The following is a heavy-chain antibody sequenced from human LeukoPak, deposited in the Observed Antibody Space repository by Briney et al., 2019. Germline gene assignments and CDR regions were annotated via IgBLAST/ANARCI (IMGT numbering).Heavy chain of an antibody. D-gene: IGHD3-22*01. CDR1: GYTFTSYG. V-gene: IGHV1-18*01. CDR3: ASSHRDSSDDYFDY. Sequence: GASVKVSCKASGYTFTSYGISWVRQAPGQGLEWMGWISAYNGNTNYAQKLQGRVTMTTDTSTSTAYMELRSLRSDDTAVYYCASSHRDSSDDYFDYWGQGTLVTVSS. CDR2: ISAYNGNT. J-gene: IGHJ4*02.